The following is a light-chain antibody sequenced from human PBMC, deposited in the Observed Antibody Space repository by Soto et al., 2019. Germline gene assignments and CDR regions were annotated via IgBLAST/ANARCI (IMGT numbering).Light chain of an antibody. CDR3: GSYAGSVPA. Sequence: QSALTQPPSASGSPGQSVAISCTGTSSDVGGYNYVSWYQQHPGKAPKLMISEVNKLPSGVPDRFSGSKSGNTASLTVSGLQAEDEADYYGGSYAGSVPAFGGGTKVTVL. CDR1: SSDVGGYNY. J-gene: IGLJ2*01. CDR2: EVN. V-gene: IGLV2-8*01.